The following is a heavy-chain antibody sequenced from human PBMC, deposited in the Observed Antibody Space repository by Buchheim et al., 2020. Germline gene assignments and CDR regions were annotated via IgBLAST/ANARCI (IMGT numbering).Heavy chain of an antibody. CDR1: GFTFSSYG. Sequence: QVQLVESGGGVVQPGRSLRLSCAASGFTFSSYGMHWVRQAPGKGLEWVAVIWYDGSNQYYADSVKGRFTISRDNSKNTLYLQMNSLRAEDAAVYYCARDRQVVGPRYGMDVWGQGTT. J-gene: IGHJ6*02. V-gene: IGHV3-33*01. D-gene: IGHD2-15*01. CDR3: ARDRQVVGPRYGMDV. CDR2: IWYDGSNQ.